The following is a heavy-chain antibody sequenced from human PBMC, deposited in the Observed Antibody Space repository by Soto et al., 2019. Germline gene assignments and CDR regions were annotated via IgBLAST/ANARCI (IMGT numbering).Heavy chain of an antibody. CDR1: GGPFSGYY. D-gene: IGHD2-2*01. V-gene: IGHV4-34*01. CDR2: INHSGST. Sequence: ETLSLTCAVYGGPFSGYYWSWIRQPPGKGLEWIGEINHSGSTNYNPSLKSRVTISVDTSKNQFSLKLSSVTAADTAVYYCARGRTYGVGLGYWSSTSCRFQYYMDVWGKGTTVTVSS. CDR3: ARGRTYGVGLGYWSSTSCRFQYYMDV. J-gene: IGHJ6*03.